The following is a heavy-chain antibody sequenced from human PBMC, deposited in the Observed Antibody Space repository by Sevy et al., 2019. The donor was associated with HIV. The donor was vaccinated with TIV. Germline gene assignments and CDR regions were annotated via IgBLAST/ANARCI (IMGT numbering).Heavy chain of an antibody. D-gene: IGHD7-27*01. V-gene: IGHV3-23*01. CDR3: AKDGGRNWDQFFFDS. Sequence: GGSLRLSCEASGFTFSSYGMSWVRQAPGKELEWVSYISGTGGSTDYADSVKGRFTISRDNSKNTLYIHMISLRAEDTAVYFCAKDGGRNWDQFFFDSWGQGTLVTVSS. J-gene: IGHJ4*02. CDR2: ISGTGGST. CDR1: GFTFSSYG.